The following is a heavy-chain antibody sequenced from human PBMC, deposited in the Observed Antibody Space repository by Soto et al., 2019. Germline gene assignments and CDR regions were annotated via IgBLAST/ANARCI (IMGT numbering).Heavy chain of an antibody. J-gene: IGHJ5*02. CDR1: GGSISSSSYY. D-gene: IGHD3-9*01. Sequence: SETLSLTCTVSGGSISSSSYYWGWIRQGPGKGLEGIGSIYYSGSTYYNPSLKSRVTISVDTSKNQFSLKLSSVTVEAAAVYYSAIQDRALRYSVWLSISFDPWGQGTLVTVSS. CDR3: AIQDRALRYSVWLSISFDP. V-gene: IGHV4-39*01. CDR2: IYYSGST.